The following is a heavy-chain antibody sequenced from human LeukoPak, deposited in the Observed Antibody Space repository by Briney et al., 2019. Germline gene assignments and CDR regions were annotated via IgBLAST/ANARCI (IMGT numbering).Heavy chain of an antibody. CDR3: ARLGDSSGYYLFDY. CDR2: ISSSSSYI. Sequence: GGSLRLSCAASGFTFSSYSMNWVRQAPGKGLEWVSSISSSSSYIYYADSAKGRFTISRDNAKNSLYLQMNSLRAEDTAVYYCARLGDSSGYYLFDYWGQGTLVTVSS. J-gene: IGHJ4*02. D-gene: IGHD3-22*01. CDR1: GFTFSSYS. V-gene: IGHV3-21*01.